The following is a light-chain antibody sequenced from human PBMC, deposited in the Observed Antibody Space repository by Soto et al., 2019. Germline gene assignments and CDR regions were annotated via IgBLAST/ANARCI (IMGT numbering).Light chain of an antibody. CDR2: DAS. Sequence: EIVLTQSPGTLSLSPGERATLSCRASQSVSSYLAWFQQKPGQAPRLLIYDASNRATGIPARFSGTGSDTDFTLTISSLEPEDFAVYYCQQRASWVTFGQGTRLEIK. V-gene: IGKV3-11*01. CDR1: QSVSSY. J-gene: IGKJ5*01. CDR3: QQRASWVT.